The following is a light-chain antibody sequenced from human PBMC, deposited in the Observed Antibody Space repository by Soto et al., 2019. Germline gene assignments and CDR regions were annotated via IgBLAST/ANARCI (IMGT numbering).Light chain of an antibody. CDR1: SSDVGGSNH. J-gene: IGLJ1*01. Sequence: QSALTQPASVSGSPGQSITISCTGTSSDVGGSNHVAWYQQHPGKVPKLIIYEVSHRPSGISNRFSGSKSGNMASLTISGLQAEDEADYYCISYISTTTSYAFGTGTKVTVL. V-gene: IGLV2-14*01. CDR3: ISYISTTTSYA. CDR2: EVS.